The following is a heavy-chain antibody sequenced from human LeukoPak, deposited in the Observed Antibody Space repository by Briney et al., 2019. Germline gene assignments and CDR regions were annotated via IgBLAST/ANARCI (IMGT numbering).Heavy chain of an antibody. V-gene: IGHV4-34*01. J-gene: IGHJ4*02. Sequence: PSETLSLTCAVYGGSFSGYYWSWIRQPPGKGLEWIGEINHSGSTNYNPSLKSRVTISVDTSKNQFSLKLSSVTAADTAVYYCARGPYCRGGSCSIGLSNLYYFDYWGQGTLVTASS. CDR3: ARGPYCRGGSCSIGLSNLYYFDY. D-gene: IGHD2-15*01. CDR1: GGSFSGYY. CDR2: INHSGST.